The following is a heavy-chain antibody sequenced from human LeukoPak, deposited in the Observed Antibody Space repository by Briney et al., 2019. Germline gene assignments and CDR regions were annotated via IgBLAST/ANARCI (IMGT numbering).Heavy chain of an antibody. D-gene: IGHD1-20*01. CDR2: ISSSSSPI. CDR1: GFTFSNYI. Sequence: GVSLRLSCAASGFTFSNYIMNWVRQAPGKGLEWLSYISSSSSPIYYADSVKGRFTISRDNAKNSLYLQMNSLRDEDTGVYYCARVNWNDVGSFDYWGQGTLVTASS. CDR3: ARVNWNDVGSFDY. J-gene: IGHJ4*02. V-gene: IGHV3-48*02.